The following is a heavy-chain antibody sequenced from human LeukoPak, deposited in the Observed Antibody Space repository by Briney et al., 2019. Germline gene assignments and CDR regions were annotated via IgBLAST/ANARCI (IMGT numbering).Heavy chain of an antibody. CDR2: IYHSGST. Sequence: SGTLSLTCAVSGGSISSSNWWSWVRQPPGKGLERIGEIYHSGSTNYNPSLKSRVSISVDKSKNQFSLKLSSVTAADTAVYYCARGTGGDVILSFDYWGQGTLVTVSS. CDR3: ARGTGGDVILSFDY. V-gene: IGHV4-4*02. CDR1: GGSISSSNW. J-gene: IGHJ4*02. D-gene: IGHD3-9*01.